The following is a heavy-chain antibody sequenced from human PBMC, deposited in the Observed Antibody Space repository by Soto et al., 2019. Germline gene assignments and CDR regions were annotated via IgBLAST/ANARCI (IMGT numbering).Heavy chain of an antibody. Sequence: SQTLSLTCDISGDSVSSNSAAWNWIRQTPSRGLEWLGRTYYRSKWYINYAVSVKSRITVNPDTSKNQFSLQLNSVTPEDTAVCYCARGSWDDVTGHYYMDVWGKGTTVTVSS. D-gene: IGHD1-1*01. CDR1: GDSVSSNSAA. J-gene: IGHJ6*03. CDR2: TYYRSKWYI. CDR3: ARGSWDDVTGHYYMDV. V-gene: IGHV6-1*01.